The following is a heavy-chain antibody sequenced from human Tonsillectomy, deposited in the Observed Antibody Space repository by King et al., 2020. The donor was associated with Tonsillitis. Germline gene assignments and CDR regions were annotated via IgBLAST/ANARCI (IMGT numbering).Heavy chain of an antibody. V-gene: IGHV1-2*02. CDR1: GYTFTGYY. CDR2: INPNNFGT. J-gene: IGHJ4*02. CDR3: ARAEFSYSSSSLDY. D-gene: IGHD6-6*01. Sequence: VQLVESGAEVKKPGASVIISSKASGYTFTGYYIHWVRQAPGQGLEWMGWINPNNFGTNSAQKFQGRVTMTRDTSINTAYLELSSLGSDDTAVYFCARAEFSYSSSSLDYWGQGTLVTVSS.